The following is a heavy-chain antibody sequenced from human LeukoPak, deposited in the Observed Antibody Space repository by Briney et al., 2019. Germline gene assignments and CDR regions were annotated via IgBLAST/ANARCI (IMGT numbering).Heavy chain of an antibody. V-gene: IGHV1-18*01. Sequence: ASVKVSCKASGCRFSNYGSKWVRQAPGQVLEWMGWSNVYNGNTNYARNLQGRVTMTTDTSTSTVYMELWGMRSDATAVYYCPRVRNPGYDYYYYGMDVWGQGTTVSVSS. J-gene: IGHJ6*02. CDR1: GCRFSNYG. CDR2: SNVYNGNT. D-gene: IGHD5-12*01. CDR3: PRVRNPGYDYYYYGMDV.